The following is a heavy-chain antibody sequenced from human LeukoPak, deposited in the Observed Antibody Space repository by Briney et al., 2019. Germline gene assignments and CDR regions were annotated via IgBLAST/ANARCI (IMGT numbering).Heavy chain of an antibody. Sequence: PSETLSLTCSVSGASISSHYWSWIRQPPGKRLEWIGYIHYSGSTKCNPSLKSRVTISLDTSKNQFSLKLTSVTAADTAVYYCSRWGASGLALIYYYGMDVWGQGTTVTVSS. CDR1: GASISSHY. CDR2: IHYSGST. CDR3: SRWGASGLALIYYYGMDV. D-gene: IGHD3/OR15-3a*01. V-gene: IGHV4-59*11. J-gene: IGHJ6*02.